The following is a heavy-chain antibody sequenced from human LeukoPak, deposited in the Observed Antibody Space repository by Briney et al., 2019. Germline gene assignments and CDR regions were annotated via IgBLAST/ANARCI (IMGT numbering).Heavy chain of an antibody. Sequence: GASVKVSCKASGYTFTGDYMHWVRQAPGQGLEWMGWINPNSGGTNYAQKFQGRVTMTRDTSISTAYMELSRLRSDDTAVYYCARADHSGSYFYYYYGMDVWGQGTTVTVSS. CDR3: ARADHSGSYFYYYYGMDV. V-gene: IGHV1-2*02. D-gene: IGHD1-26*01. J-gene: IGHJ6*02. CDR2: INPNSGGT. CDR1: GYTFTGDY.